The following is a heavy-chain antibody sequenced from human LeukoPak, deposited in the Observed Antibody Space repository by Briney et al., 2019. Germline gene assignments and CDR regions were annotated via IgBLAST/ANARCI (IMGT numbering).Heavy chain of an antibody. CDR3: ARDGPRYCSGGSCYPARNFDY. Sequence: SETLSLTCAVYGGSFSGYYWSWIRQPPGKGLEWIGEINHSGSTNYNPSLKSRVTISVDTSKNQFSLKLSSVTAADTAVYYCARDGPRYCSGGSCYPARNFDYWGQGTLVSVSS. CDR1: GGSFSGYY. J-gene: IGHJ4*02. D-gene: IGHD2-15*01. CDR2: INHSGST. V-gene: IGHV4-34*01.